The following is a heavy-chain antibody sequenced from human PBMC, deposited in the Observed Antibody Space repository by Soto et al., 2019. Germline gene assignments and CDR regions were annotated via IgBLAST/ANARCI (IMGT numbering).Heavy chain of an antibody. D-gene: IGHD3-16*01. J-gene: IGHJ6*02. CDR1: GYTFTSYG. V-gene: IGHV1-18*01. CDR2: ISAYNGNT. Sequence: QVQLVQSGAEVKKPGASVKVSCKASGYTFTSYGISWVRQAPGQGLEWMGWISAYNGNTNYAQKRQGRVTMTTDTSTSTAYMELRSLRSDDTAVYYCARHVAYDYVWGTHRRAVMDVSGQGTTVTVSS. CDR3: ARHVAYDYVWGTHRRAVMDV.